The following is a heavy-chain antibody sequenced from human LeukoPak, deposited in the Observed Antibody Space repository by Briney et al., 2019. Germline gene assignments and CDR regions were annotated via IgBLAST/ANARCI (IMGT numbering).Heavy chain of an antibody. CDR3: ARGDCSGGTCYRFLDY. D-gene: IGHD2-15*01. Sequence: ASVKVSCKASGYTFTDYYVYWVRQAPGQGLEWMGWINPNSGGTNFAQRFQGRVTMTRDTSINTAYMELSRLRSDDTAVYYCARGDCSGGTCYRFLDYWGQGTLVTVSS. CDR2: INPNSGGT. CDR1: GYTFTDYY. J-gene: IGHJ4*02. V-gene: IGHV1-2*02.